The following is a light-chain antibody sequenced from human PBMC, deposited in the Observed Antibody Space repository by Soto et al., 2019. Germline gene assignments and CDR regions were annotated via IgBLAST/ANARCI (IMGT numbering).Light chain of an antibody. CDR2: GAS. Sequence: EIVLTQSPGTLSLSPGERATLSCRASQSVGSNYLAWYQRTPGQAPRLLIHGASTRATGIPDRFSGSGSGTDFTLTLSRLESEDSAVYYCHQYASSPLTFGQGTRLEIK. J-gene: IGKJ5*01. CDR1: QSVGSNY. V-gene: IGKV3-20*01. CDR3: HQYASSPLT.